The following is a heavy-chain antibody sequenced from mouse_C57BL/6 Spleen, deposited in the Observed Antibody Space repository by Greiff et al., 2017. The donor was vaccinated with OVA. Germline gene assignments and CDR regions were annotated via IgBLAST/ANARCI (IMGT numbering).Heavy chain of an antibody. Sequence: QVQLQQPGAELVRPGSSVKLSCKASGYTFTSSWMHWVKQRPIQGLEWIGNIDPSDSETHYNQKFKDKATLTVDKSSSTAYMQRSSLTSEDSAVYYCARKDSYYFAYWGQGTLVTVSA. D-gene: IGHD2-12*01. V-gene: IGHV1-52*01. CDR2: IDPSDSET. CDR3: ARKDSYYFAY. CDR1: GYTFTSSW. J-gene: IGHJ3*01.